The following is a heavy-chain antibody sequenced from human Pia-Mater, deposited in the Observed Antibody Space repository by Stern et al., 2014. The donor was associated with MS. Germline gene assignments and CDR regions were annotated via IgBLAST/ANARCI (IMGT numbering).Heavy chain of an antibody. CDR3: ARIRGQPRGYYGMDV. CDR1: GFSLSTSGMC. D-gene: IGHD1-1*01. CDR2: IDWDDK. J-gene: IGHJ6*02. V-gene: IGHV2-70*01. Sequence: QVTLKESGPALVKPTQTLTLTCTFSGFSLSTSGMCVSWIRQPPGKALEWLSLIDWDDKYYSTSLKTSLTISKDTSKNQVVLTMTNMDPVDTATYYCARIRGQPRGYYGMDVWGQGTTVTVSS.